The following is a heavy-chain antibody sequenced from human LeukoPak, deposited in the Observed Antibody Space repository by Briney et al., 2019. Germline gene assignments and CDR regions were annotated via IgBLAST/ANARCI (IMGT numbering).Heavy chain of an antibody. V-gene: IGHV3-15*01. J-gene: IGHJ6*02. Sequence: GGSLRLSCAASGFTFSSYWMHWVRQAPGKGLEWVGHIKSKTDGGTTDYTAPVKGRFTISRDDSKNTVYLQMNSLKTEDTAVYYCTTARSVWGQGTTVTVSS. CDR3: TTARSV. CDR2: IKSKTDGGTT. CDR1: GFTFSSYW.